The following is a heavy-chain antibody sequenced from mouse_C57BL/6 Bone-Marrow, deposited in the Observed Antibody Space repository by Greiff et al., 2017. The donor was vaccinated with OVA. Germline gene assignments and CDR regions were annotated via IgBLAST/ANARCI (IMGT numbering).Heavy chain of an antibody. V-gene: IGHV3-6*01. CDR2: ISYDGSN. CDR1: GYSITSGYY. J-gene: IGHJ4*01. D-gene: IGHD1-1*02. Sequence: EVQLQQSGPGLVKPSQSLSLTCSVTGYSITSGYYWNWIRQFPGNKLELMGYISYDGSNNYNPSLKNRISITRDTSKNQFFLKLNSVTTEDTATYYCARDGTFYAMDYWGQGTSVTVSS. CDR3: ARDGTFYAMDY.